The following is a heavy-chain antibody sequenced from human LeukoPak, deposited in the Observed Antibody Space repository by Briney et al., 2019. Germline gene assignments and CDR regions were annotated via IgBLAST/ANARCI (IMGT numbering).Heavy chain of an antibody. J-gene: IGHJ4*02. V-gene: IGHV3-48*03. CDR3: ARESISSGLDY. D-gene: IGHD3-22*01. CDR1: GFTFSSYE. CDR2: ISSSGSTI. Sequence: GGSLRLSCAASGFTFSSYEMNWVRQAPGKGLEWVSYISSSGSTIYYADSVKGRFTISRDNAKNSLYLQMNSLRAEDTAVYYCARESISSGLDYWGQGTLDTVSS.